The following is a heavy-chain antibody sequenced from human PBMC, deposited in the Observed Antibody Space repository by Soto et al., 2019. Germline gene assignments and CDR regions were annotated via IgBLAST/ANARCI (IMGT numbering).Heavy chain of an antibody. CDR3: ANDLVRYGGYGGVFDY. J-gene: IGHJ4*02. D-gene: IGHD5-12*01. V-gene: IGHV3-30*18. Sequence: PGGSLRLSCAASGFTFSSYCMHWVRQAPGKGLEWVAVISYDGSNKYYADSVKGRFTISRDNSKNTQYLQMNSLRAEDTAVYYCANDLVRYGGYGGVFDYWGQGTLVTVSS. CDR1: GFTFSSYC. CDR2: ISYDGSNK.